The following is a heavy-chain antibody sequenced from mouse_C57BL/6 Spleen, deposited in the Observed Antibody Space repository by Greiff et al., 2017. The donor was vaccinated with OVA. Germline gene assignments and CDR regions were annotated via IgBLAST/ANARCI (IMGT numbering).Heavy chain of an antibody. J-gene: IGHJ4*01. Sequence: QVQLQQPGTELVKPGASVKLSCKASGYTFTSYWMHWVKQRPGQGLEWIGKINPSNGGTNYNEKFKSKATLTVDKSSSTAYMQLSSLTSEDSAVYYGAREVYYGSSGVYAKDDWGQVTSVTVSS. D-gene: IGHD1-1*01. CDR3: AREVYYGSSGVYAKDD. CDR2: INPSNGGT. V-gene: IGHV1-53*01. CDR1: GYTFTSYW.